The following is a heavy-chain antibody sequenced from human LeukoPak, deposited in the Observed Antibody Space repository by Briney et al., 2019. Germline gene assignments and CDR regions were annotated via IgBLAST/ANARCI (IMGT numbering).Heavy chain of an antibody. CDR1: GGSLSSYY. CDR2: IYYSGST. Sequence: SETLSLTCTVSGGSLSSYYWSWIRQPPGKGLEWIGYIYYSGSTNYNPSLKSRVTISVDTSKNQFSLKLSSVTAADTAVYYCARWGGSYYPANWFDPWGQGTLVTVSS. V-gene: IGHV4-59*01. J-gene: IGHJ5*02. CDR3: ARWGGSYYPANWFDP. D-gene: IGHD1-26*01.